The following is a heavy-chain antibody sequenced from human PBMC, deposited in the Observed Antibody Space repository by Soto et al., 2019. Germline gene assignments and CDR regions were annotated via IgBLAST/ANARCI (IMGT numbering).Heavy chain of an antibody. CDR1: GFSLSTSGVG. V-gene: IGHV2-5*02. Sequence: QITLKESGPTLVKPTQTLTLTCTFSGFSLSTSGVGVGWIRQPPGKDLEWLALIYWDDDKRYSPSLKSRLTITQYPSNNQVVVTMTNMDPVDTATYYCAHISTVTTFDYWGQGTLVTLSS. CDR2: IYWDDDK. J-gene: IGHJ4*02. CDR3: AHISTVTTFDY. D-gene: IGHD4-17*01.